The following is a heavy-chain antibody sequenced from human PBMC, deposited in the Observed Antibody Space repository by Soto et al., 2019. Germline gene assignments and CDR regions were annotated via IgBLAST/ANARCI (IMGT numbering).Heavy chain of an antibody. J-gene: IGHJ4*02. D-gene: IGHD1-26*01. V-gene: IGHV3-30*18. Sequence: PWGSLRLSCAASGFTFSSYGMHWVRQAPGKGLEWVAVISYDGSNKYYADSVKGRFTISRDNSKNTLYLQMNSLRAEDTAVYYCAKDGVGATAFDYWGQGTLVTVSS. CDR3: AKDGVGATAFDY. CDR2: ISYDGSNK. CDR1: GFTFSSYG.